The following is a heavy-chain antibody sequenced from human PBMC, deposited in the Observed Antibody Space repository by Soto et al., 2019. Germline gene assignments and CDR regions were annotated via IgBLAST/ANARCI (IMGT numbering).Heavy chain of an antibody. Sequence: QVQLQESGPRLVKPSGTLSLTCAVSGDSVSSPYYWCWVRQPPGKGLEWIGEVFHTGTTSYNPSLRSRVTISMAKSINQFSLDLSSVTAADTAVYYCARSAGWYAVHSWGPGTLVIVSS. CDR1: GDSVSSPYY. J-gene: IGHJ4*02. D-gene: IGHD6-19*01. CDR3: ARSAGWYAVHS. CDR2: VFHTGTT. V-gene: IGHV4-4*02.